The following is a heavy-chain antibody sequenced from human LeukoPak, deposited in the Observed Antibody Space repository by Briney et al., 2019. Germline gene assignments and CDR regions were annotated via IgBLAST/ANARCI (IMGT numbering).Heavy chain of an antibody. CDR1: GFTVSSNY. CDR3: AREPSFGVVIM. D-gene: IGHD3-3*01. V-gene: IGHV3-66*02. J-gene: IGHJ4*02. CDR2: IYSGGST. Sequence: GGSLRLSCAASGFTVSSNYMSWVRQAPGKGLEWVSVIYSGGSTYYAGSVKGRFTISRDNSKNTLYLQMNSLRAEDTAVYYCAREPSFGVVIMGGQGTLVTVSS.